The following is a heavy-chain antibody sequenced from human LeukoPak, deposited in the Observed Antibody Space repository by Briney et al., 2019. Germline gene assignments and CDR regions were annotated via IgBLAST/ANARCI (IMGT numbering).Heavy chain of an antibody. J-gene: IGHJ4*02. V-gene: IGHV3-23*01. D-gene: IGHD3-10*01. CDR2: VSGSGSSS. CDR3: AKDRVDYYYGSGKGQPPTDY. Sequence: GGSLRLSCAAYGFTFSSYGMSWVRQAPGQELEWVSAVSGSGSSSSYAVSGKGRFTTATSNSKDTLYLQIDSLRAEDTAVYYCAKDRVDYYYGSGKGQPPTDYWGQGTLVTVSS. CDR1: GFTFSSYG.